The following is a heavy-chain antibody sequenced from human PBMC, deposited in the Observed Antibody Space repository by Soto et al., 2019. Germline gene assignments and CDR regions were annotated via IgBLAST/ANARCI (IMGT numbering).Heavy chain of an antibody. V-gene: IGHV1-69*02. CDR3: ARGGSPYYYDSSGYYRIDY. D-gene: IGHD3-22*01. J-gene: IGHJ4*02. CDR1: GGTFSSYT. Sequence: QVQLVQSGAEVKKPGSSVKVSCKASGGTFSSYTISWVRQAPGQGLEWMGRIIPILGIANYAQKFQGRVTITADKSTSTAYMELSSLRSEDTAVYYCARGGSPYYYDSSGYYRIDYWGQGTLVTVSS. CDR2: IIPILGIA.